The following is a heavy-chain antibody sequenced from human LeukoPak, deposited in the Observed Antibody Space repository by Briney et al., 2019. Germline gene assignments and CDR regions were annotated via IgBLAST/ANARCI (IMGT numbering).Heavy chain of an antibody. J-gene: IGHJ4*02. CDR3: ARGLRDY. CDR1: GFTFSSYW. Sequence: PGGTLRLSCAASGFTFSSYWMSWVRHPPAKGLEWVAEIKGDGTEEYYDDSVKGRFTISRDNAKSSLYLQMCSLRAEDTAVYYCARGLRDYWGQGTLVTVSS. D-gene: IGHD5/OR15-5a*01. V-gene: IGHV3-7*01. CDR2: IKGDGTEE.